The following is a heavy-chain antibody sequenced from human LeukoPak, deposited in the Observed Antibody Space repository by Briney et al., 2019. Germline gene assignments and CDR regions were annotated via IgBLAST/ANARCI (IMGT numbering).Heavy chain of an antibody. J-gene: IGHJ4*02. CDR1: GDSISSYY. CDR2: IYTSGSP. CDR3: ASDGGSGAWLNY. Sequence: SETLSLTCTVSGDSISSYYWNRIRQPAGKALQWIGRIYTSGSPTYNPTLKSRVTMSVYTCKNHFYLRLTSVTAADTAVYYSASDGGSGAWLNYCCQERLVIVVS. D-gene: IGHD3-9*01. V-gene: IGHV4-4*07.